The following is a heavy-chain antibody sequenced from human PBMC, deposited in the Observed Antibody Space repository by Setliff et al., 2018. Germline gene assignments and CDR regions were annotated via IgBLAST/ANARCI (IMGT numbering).Heavy chain of an antibody. CDR3: ARGVVVVVAATSNYFDP. D-gene: IGHD2-15*01. Sequence: PGGSLRLSCAASGFTFSSYGMHWVRQAPGKGLEWVAFIRYDGSNKDYADSVKGRFTISRDNSKNAVYLQTNSLRAEDTAEYYCARGVVVVVAATSNYFDPWGQGTLVTVSS. CDR2: IRYDGSNK. CDR1: GFTFSSYG. V-gene: IGHV3-30*02. J-gene: IGHJ5*02.